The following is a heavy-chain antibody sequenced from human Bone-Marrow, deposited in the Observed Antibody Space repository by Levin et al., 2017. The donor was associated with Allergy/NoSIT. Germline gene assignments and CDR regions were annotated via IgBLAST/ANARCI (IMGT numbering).Heavy chain of an antibody. J-gene: IGHJ4*02. CDR3: ASSLMTSGSFDY. Sequence: LGESLKISCAASGFTFSDYAMSWVRQAPGRGLEWVSAISAAGASTYYPDSVKGRFTISRDNSKNMLYLQMNSLRVEDTATYYCASSLMTSGSFDYWGQGTLVTVSS. D-gene: IGHD3-10*01. CDR2: ISAAGAST. V-gene: IGHV3-23*01. CDR1: GFTFSDYA.